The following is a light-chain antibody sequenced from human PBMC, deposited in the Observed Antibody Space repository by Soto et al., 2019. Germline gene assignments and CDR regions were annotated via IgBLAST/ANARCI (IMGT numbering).Light chain of an antibody. J-gene: IGLJ1*01. V-gene: IGLV1-44*01. Sequence: SALTQPPSANGIPGERVTISYYGGSSNIGSSSVGWYQRLPGTAPKLLIHRGTQRASGVPDRFSGSQSGTSASLAISGLQSEDEADYYCAAWDDSLNGHVFGSGTKVTVL. CDR1: SSNIGSSS. CDR3: AAWDDSLNGHV. CDR2: RGT.